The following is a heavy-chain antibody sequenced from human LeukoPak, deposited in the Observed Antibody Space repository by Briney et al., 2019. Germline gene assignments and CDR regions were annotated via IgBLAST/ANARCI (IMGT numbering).Heavy chain of an antibody. CDR2: INPNSGNT. Sequence: ASVKVSCKASGYTFTSYDINWVRQATGQGPEWMGWINPNSGNTGYAQKFQGRVTMTRNTSISTAYMELSSLRSEDTAVYYCARGLGRITMVRGVIVYWGQGTLVTVSS. V-gene: IGHV1-8*01. J-gene: IGHJ4*02. CDR3: ARGLGRITMVRGVIVY. CDR1: GYTFTSYD. D-gene: IGHD3-10*01.